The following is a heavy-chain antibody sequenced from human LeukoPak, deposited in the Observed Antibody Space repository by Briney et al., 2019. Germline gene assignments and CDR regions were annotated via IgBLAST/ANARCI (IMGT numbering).Heavy chain of an antibody. J-gene: IGHJ4*02. CDR2: ITASGGNT. V-gene: IGHV3-23*01. D-gene: IGHD5-18*01. Sequence: HPGGSLRLSCAASGFNFSSYAMGWLRQAPGKGLEWVSAITASGGNTYYADSVKGRFTISRDNSKNTLYLQVNSLRAEDTAVYYCAKGNGYSYGRYYFDYWGQGTLVTVSS. CDR1: GFNFSSYA. CDR3: AKGNGYSYGRYYFDY.